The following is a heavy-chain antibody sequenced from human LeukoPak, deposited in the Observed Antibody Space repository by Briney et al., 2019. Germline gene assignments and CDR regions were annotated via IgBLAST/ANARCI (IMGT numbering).Heavy chain of an antibody. V-gene: IGHV3-30-3*01. J-gene: IGHJ6*03. CDR1: GFTFSSYA. CDR3: ARDKGEGIYYFYMDV. D-gene: IGHD3-16*01. CDR2: TSQDVRNN. Sequence: GRSLRLSCAASGFTFSSYAMHWVRQAPGKGLEWVAVTSQDVRNNFYADSVQGRFTISRDNSKNTVYLQMNRLRVEDTAVYFCARDKGEGIYYFYMDVWGKGTTVTVSS.